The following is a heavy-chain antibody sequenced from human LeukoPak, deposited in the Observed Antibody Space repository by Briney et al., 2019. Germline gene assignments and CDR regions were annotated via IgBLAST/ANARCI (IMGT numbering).Heavy chain of an antibody. D-gene: IGHD6-19*01. V-gene: IGHV3-23*01. Sequence: PGGSLRLSCAASGFTVSSNYMSWVRQAPGKGLEWVSAISGSGGSTYYADSVKGRFTISRDNPKNTLYLQMNSLRAEDTAVYYCAKEEYSSGWYPYYYYGMDVWGQGTTVTVSS. CDR3: AKEEYSSGWYPYYYYGMDV. CDR2: ISGSGGST. CDR1: GFTVSSNY. J-gene: IGHJ6*02.